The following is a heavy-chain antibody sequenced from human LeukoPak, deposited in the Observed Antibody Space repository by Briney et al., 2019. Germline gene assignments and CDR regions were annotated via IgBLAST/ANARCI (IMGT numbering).Heavy chain of an antibody. CDR3: AKPYSSSRYYMDV. D-gene: IGHD6-6*01. V-gene: IGHV3-23*01. CDR1: GFTFSSYA. CDR2: ISGSGGSA. J-gene: IGHJ6*03. Sequence: GGSLRLSCAASGFTFSSYAMSWVRQAPGKGLEWVSAISGSGGSAYYADSVKGRSTISRDNSKNTLYLQMNSLRAEDTAVYYCAKPYSSSRYYMDVWGKGTTVTVSS.